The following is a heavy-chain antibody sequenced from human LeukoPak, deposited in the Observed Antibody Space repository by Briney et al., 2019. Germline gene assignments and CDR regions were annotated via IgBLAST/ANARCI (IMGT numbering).Heavy chain of an antibody. V-gene: IGHV1-18*01. D-gene: IGHD2-2*01. CDR2: ISAYNGNT. CDR1: GYTFTSYG. Sequence: ASVKVSCKASGYTFTSYGISWVRQAPGQGLEWMGWISAYNGNTNYAQKLQGRVTMTTDTSTSTAYMELRSLRSDDTAVYYCARDGAVVVPSPHDNDAFDIWGQGTMVTVSS. CDR3: ARDGAVVVPSPHDNDAFDI. J-gene: IGHJ3*02.